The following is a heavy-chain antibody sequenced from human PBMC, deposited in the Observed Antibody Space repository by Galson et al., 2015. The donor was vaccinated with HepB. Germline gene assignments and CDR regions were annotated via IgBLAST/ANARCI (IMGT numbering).Heavy chain of an antibody. CDR2: ISYDGSNK. Sequence: SLRLSCAASGFTFSSYAMHWVRQAPGKGLEWVAVISYDGSNKYYADSVKGRFTISRDNPKNTLYLQMNSLRAEDTAVYYCARTRNYDSSGYYYHAFDIWGQGTMVTVSS. D-gene: IGHD3-22*01. J-gene: IGHJ3*02. CDR1: GFTFSSYA. V-gene: IGHV3-30-3*01. CDR3: ARTRNYDSSGYYYHAFDI.